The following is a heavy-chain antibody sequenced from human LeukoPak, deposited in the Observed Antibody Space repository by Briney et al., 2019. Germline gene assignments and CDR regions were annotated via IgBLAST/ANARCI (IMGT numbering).Heavy chain of an antibody. CDR2: VNHSGST. CDR1: GGSFSGYY. J-gene: IGHJ6*02. CDR3: ARGPNDIAAAGLYGMDV. Sequence: SETLSLTCAVYGGSFSGYYWSWIRQPPGKGLERIGEVNHSGSTNYNPSLKSRVTISVDTSKNQFSLKLSSVTAADTAVYYCARGPNDIAAAGLYGMDVWGQGTTVTVSS. V-gene: IGHV4-34*01. D-gene: IGHD6-13*01.